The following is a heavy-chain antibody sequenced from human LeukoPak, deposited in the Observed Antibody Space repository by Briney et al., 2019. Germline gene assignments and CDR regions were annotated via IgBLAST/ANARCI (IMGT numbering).Heavy chain of an antibody. V-gene: IGHV3-33*06. CDR1: GFTFSSYG. D-gene: IGHD3-10*01. CDR2: IWYDGNNK. CDR3: AKVRGVLITDAFDI. Sequence: GGSLRLSCAASGFTFSSYGMHWVRQAPGKGLEWVAVIWYDGNNKYYADSVKGRFTISRDNSKNTLYLQMNSLRAEDTAVYYCAKVRGVLITDAFDIWGQGTMVTVSS. J-gene: IGHJ3*02.